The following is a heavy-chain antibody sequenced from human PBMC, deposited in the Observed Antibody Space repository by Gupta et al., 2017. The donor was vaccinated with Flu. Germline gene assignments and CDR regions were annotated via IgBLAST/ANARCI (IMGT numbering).Heavy chain of an antibody. CDR1: GGTISSYP. D-gene: IGHD1-7*01. Sequence: QVRLVQCGAEVEKPGSAVMVPCKDSGGTISSYPISWVRQAPGQGLEWMGRIIPILGIANDAQKFQGRVTITADKSTSTAYMELGSLRSEDTAVYYCARESELQQLDYWGQGTLVTGSS. V-gene: IGHV1-69*04. CDR2: IIPILGIA. CDR3: ARESELQQLDY. J-gene: IGHJ4*02.